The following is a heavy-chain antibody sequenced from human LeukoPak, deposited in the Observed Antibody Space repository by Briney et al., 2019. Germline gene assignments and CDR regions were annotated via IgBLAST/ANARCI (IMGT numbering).Heavy chain of an antibody. CDR2: INWNGGST. Sequence: GGSLRLSCAASGFTFDDYGMSWVRQAPGKELEWVSGINWNGGSTGYADSVKGRFTISRDNAKNSLYLQMNSLRAEDTALYYCARVPTSSGWYWVDHYYYYYMDVWGKGTTVTVSS. J-gene: IGHJ6*03. D-gene: IGHD6-19*01. CDR1: GFTFDDYG. CDR3: ARVPTSSGWYWVDHYYYYYMDV. V-gene: IGHV3-20*04.